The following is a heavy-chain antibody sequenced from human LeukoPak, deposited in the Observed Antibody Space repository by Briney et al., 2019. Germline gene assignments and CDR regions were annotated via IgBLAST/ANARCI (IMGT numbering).Heavy chain of an antibody. D-gene: IGHD6-25*01. J-gene: IGHJ4*02. CDR2: IWPDGSKK. CDR3: AKISSSAESNFDY. Sequence: PGGSLRLSCAASGFIFGSYAMHWVRQAPGKGLEWVAFIWPDGSKKYYADSVKGRFAISRENSKNTVYLQMNDLRPEDTALYFCAKISSSAESNFDYWGQGTLLTVSS. V-gene: IGHV3-30*02. CDR1: GFIFGSYA.